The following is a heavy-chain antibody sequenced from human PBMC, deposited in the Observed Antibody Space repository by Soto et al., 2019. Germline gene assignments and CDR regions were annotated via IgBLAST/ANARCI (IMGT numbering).Heavy chain of an antibody. Sequence: GGSLRLSCAASGFTFSSYGMHWVRQAPGKGLEWVAVIWYDGSNKYYADSVKGRFTISRDNSKNTLYLQMNSLRAEDTAVYYCARGKYYYGSGSYFVQYYYYYGMDVWGQGTTVTVSS. CDR2: IWYDGSNK. V-gene: IGHV3-33*01. CDR1: GFTFSSYG. D-gene: IGHD3-10*01. J-gene: IGHJ6*02. CDR3: ARGKYYYGSGSYFVQYYYYYGMDV.